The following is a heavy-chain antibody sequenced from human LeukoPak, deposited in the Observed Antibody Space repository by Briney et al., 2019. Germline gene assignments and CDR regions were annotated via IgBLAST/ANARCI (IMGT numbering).Heavy chain of an antibody. D-gene: IGHD5-24*01. J-gene: IGHJ4*02. CDR2: IYSGGST. V-gene: IGHV3-53*01. Sequence: GGSLRLSCAASGFTVSSNYMSWVRQAPGKGLEWVSVIYSGGSTYYADSVKGRFTISRDNSKNTLYLQMNSLRAEDTAVYYCARHRDGCNPDYWGQGTLVTVSS. CDR1: GFTVSSNY. CDR3: ARHRDGCNPDY.